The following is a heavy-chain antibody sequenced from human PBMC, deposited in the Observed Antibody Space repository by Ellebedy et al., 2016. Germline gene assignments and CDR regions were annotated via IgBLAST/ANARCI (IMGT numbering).Heavy chain of an antibody. J-gene: IGHJ6*02. Sequence: SETLSLXXTVSGGSISSSSYYWGWIRQPPGKGLEWIGSIYYSGSTYYNPSLKSRVTISVDTSKNQFSLKLSSVTAADTAVYYCARGSGYSYGYVYYGMDVWGQGTTVTVSS. CDR3: ARGSGYSYGYVYYGMDV. V-gene: IGHV4-39*01. D-gene: IGHD5-18*01. CDR1: GGSISSSSYY. CDR2: IYYSGST.